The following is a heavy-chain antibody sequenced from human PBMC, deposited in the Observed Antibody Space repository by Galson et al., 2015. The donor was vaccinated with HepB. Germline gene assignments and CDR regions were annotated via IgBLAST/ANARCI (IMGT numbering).Heavy chain of an antibody. CDR3: VRDSSSWYYYFHGMDV. Sequence: SLRLSCAASGFSFSSYWMSWVRQAPGKGLEWVANIKQDGIERYYVDSVKGRFTISRDNAKNSLYLQMSSLRAEDTAVYYCVRDSSSWYYYFHGMDVWGQGTAVTVSS. J-gene: IGHJ6*02. D-gene: IGHD6-13*01. V-gene: IGHV3-7*03. CDR1: GFSFSSYW. CDR2: IKQDGIER.